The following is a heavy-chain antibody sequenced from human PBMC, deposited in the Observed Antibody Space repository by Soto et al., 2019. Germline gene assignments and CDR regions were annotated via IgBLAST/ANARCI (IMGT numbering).Heavy chain of an antibody. CDR1: GGSFSGYY. D-gene: IGHD3-16*01. CDR3: ARETRIMLLGTTDSYYYMDV. Sequence: QVQLQQWGAGLLKPSETLSLTCAVYGGSFSGYYWSWIRQPPGKGLEWIGEINHSGSTNYNPSLKSRVPLSLDPSKNLILLKLSSETAADPAVYFCARETRIMLLGTTDSYYYMDVWGKETTVTASS. J-gene: IGHJ6*03. CDR2: INHSGST. V-gene: IGHV4-34*01.